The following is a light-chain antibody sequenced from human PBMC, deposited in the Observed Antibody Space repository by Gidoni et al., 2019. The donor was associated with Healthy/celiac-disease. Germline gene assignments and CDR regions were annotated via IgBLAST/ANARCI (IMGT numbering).Light chain of an antibody. CDR1: SSDVGGYNY. Sequence: QSALPPPASVSGSPGQSITTSCTGTSSDVGGYNYVSWYQQHPGKAPKLMIDEVSNRPSGVSNRFSGSKSGNTASLTISGLQAEDEADYYCSSYTSSSTLVVFGGGTKLTVL. CDR2: EVS. J-gene: IGLJ2*01. CDR3: SSYTSSSTLVV. V-gene: IGLV2-14*01.